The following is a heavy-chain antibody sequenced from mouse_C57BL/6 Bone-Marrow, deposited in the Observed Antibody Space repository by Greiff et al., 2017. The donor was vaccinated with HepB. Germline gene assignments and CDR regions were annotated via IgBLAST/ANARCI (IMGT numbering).Heavy chain of an antibody. D-gene: IGHD1-1*01. Sequence: EVHLVESGAELVRPGASVKLSCTASGFNIKDYYMHWVKQRPEQGLEWIGRIDPEDGDTEYAPKFQGKATMTEDTSSNTAYLQLSSLTFEDTAVYYGTILRWPSWGQGTTLTVSS. J-gene: IGHJ2*01. CDR2: IDPEDGDT. V-gene: IGHV14-1*01. CDR1: GFNIKDYY. CDR3: TILRWPS.